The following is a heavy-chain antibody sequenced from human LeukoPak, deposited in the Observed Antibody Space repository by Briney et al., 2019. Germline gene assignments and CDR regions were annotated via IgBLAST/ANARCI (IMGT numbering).Heavy chain of an antibody. Sequence: SETLSLTCTVSGGSISSGDYSWSWIRQPPGKGLEWIGYIYYSGSTYYNPSLKSRVTISVDTSKNQFSLKLSSVTAADTAVYYCARGAPYSGYDFDYWGQGTLVTVSS. CDR2: IYYSGST. D-gene: IGHD5-12*01. CDR1: GGSISSGDYS. V-gene: IGHV4-30-4*01. CDR3: ARGAPYSGYDFDY. J-gene: IGHJ4*02.